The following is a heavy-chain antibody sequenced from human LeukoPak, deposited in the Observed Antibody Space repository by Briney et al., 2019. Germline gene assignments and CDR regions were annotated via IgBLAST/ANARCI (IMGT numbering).Heavy chain of an antibody. CDR2: ISGSGGST. D-gene: IGHD6-19*01. J-gene: IGHJ4*02. Sequence: PGGSLRLSCAASGFTFSSYAMSWVRQAPGKGLEWVSAISGSGGSTYYADSVEGRFTISRDNSKNTLYLQMNSLGAEDTAVYYCAKDLNSGWSGDYWGQGTLVTVSS. CDR3: AKDLNSGWSGDY. CDR1: GFTFSSYA. V-gene: IGHV3-23*01.